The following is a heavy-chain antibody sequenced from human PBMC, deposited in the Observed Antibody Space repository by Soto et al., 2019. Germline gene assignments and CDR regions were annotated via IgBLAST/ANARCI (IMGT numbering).Heavy chain of an antibody. Sequence: SETLSLTCTVSGGSINTYYWSWIRQPAGKGLEWIGRIYTSGSTNYNPSLKSRVTISVDTSKNQFSLKLSSVTAADTAVYYCARDHVVRGVINWFDPWGQGTLVTVSS. CDR1: GGSINTYY. CDR3: ARDHVVRGVINWFDP. D-gene: IGHD3-10*01. CDR2: IYTSGST. V-gene: IGHV4-4*07. J-gene: IGHJ5*02.